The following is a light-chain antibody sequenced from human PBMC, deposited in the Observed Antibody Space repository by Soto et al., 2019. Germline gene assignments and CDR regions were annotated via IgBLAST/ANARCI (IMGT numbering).Light chain of an antibody. Sequence: DIVMTQSPLSLPVTPGEPASISCRSSQSLLHSNGYNYLDWYLQKPGQSPQLLIYLGSNRASGVPARFSGSGSGTDFTLKISRVEAEDVGVYYCMQALQTGTFGQGTKLEIK. CDR1: QSLLHSNGYNY. CDR2: LGS. V-gene: IGKV2-28*01. J-gene: IGKJ2*01. CDR3: MQALQTGT.